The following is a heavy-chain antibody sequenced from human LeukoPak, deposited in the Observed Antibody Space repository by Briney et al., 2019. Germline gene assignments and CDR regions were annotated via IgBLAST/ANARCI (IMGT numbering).Heavy chain of an antibody. CDR1: GYSISSGYY. D-gene: IGHD3-3*01. V-gene: IGHV4-38-2*02. CDR3: ARGHRYYDFWSGYPWLAFDY. Sequence: SETLSLTCTVSGYSISSGYYWGWIRQPPGKGLEWIGSIYHSGSTYYNPSLKSRVTISVDTSKNQFSLTLSSVTAADTAVYYCARGHRYYDFWSGYPWLAFDYWGQGTLVTVSS. CDR2: IYHSGST. J-gene: IGHJ4*02.